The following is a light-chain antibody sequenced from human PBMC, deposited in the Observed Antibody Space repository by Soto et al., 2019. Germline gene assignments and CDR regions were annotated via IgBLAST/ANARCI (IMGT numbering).Light chain of an antibody. Sequence: EIVLTQSPGTLSLSPGEGATLSCRASQSVSSSYIAWYQQRPGQTPSLLIYGASTRATGIPDRFSGSGSGTHFTLTISRLEPGDFAVYYCQQHSNWLTFGGGTKVEIK. V-gene: IGKV3D-20*02. CDR3: QQHSNWLT. CDR1: QSVSSSY. CDR2: GAS. J-gene: IGKJ4*01.